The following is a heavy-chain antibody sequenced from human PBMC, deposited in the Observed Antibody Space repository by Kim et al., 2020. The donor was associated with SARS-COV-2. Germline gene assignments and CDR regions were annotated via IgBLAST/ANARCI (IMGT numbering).Heavy chain of an antibody. Sequence: SETLSLTCTVSGGSISSGSYYWGWVRQPPGKGLEWIGSIYYSGSTYYNPSLKSRVTISVDTSKNQVSLKLSSVTAADTAVYYCARDLVDGWYYFDYWGQGSLVTGSS. J-gene: IGHJ4*02. CDR1: GGSISSGSYY. CDR3: ARDLVDGWYYFDY. D-gene: IGHD6-19*01. V-gene: IGHV4-39*07. CDR2: IYYSGST.